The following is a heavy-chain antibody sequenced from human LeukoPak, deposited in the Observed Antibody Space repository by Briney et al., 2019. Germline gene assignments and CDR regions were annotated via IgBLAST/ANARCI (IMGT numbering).Heavy chain of an antibody. CDR1: GFTFGDYA. J-gene: IGHJ3*02. CDR2: IRSKAYGGTT. CDR3: TPYYDSSGYHHAFDI. V-gene: IGHV3-49*03. Sequence: GGSLRLSCTASGFTFGDYAMSWFRQAPGKGLEWVGFIRSKAYGGTTEYAASVKGRFTISRDDSKSIAYLQMNSLKTEDTAVYYCTPYYDSSGYHHAFDIWGQGTMVTVSS. D-gene: IGHD3-22*01.